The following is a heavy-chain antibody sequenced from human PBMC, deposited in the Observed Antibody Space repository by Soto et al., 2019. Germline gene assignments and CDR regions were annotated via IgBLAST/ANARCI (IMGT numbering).Heavy chain of an antibody. Sequence: EPLSLTCTVSGVSIHNSHSFWAWIRQPPGKGLQFIASVYHNGGAHYNSSLKSRVTISVDRANNQVSLRMRSLTATDTAFYYCGRVVEGATRHTDPDSWGQGILVTVSS. D-gene: IGHD2-21*01. CDR3: GRVVEGATRHTDPDS. CDR2: VYHNGGA. CDR1: GVSIHNSHSF. V-gene: IGHV4-39*01. J-gene: IGHJ5*01.